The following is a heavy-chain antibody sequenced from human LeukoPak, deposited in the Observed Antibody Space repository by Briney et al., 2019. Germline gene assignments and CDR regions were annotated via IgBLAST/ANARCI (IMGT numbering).Heavy chain of an antibody. CDR1: GFTFSSYW. V-gene: IGHV3-7*01. D-gene: IGHD3-16*01. Sequence: GGSLRLSCAASGFTFSSYWMNWVRQAPGKGLEWVANINQDGSVTNYVDFVKGRFTVSRDNAKNSLFLQMNILRAEDTAVYYCARDPSGGPVFDPWGQGTLVTVSS. J-gene: IGHJ5*02. CDR3: ARDPSGGPVFDP. CDR2: INQDGSVT.